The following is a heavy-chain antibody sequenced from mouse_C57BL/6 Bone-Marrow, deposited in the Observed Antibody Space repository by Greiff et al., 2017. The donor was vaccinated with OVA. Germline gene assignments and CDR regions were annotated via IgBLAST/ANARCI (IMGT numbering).Heavy chain of an antibody. V-gene: IGHV5-16*01. CDR2: INYDGSST. CDR1: GFTFSDYY. CDR3: ARGYYAMDY. Sequence: EVMLVESEGGLVQPGSSMKLSCTASGFTFSDYYMAWVRQVPEKGLEWVANINYDGSSTYYLDSLKSRFIISRDNAKNILYLQISSLKSEDTATYYCARGYYAMDYWGKGTTLTVSS. J-gene: IGHJ2*01. D-gene: IGHD2-1*01.